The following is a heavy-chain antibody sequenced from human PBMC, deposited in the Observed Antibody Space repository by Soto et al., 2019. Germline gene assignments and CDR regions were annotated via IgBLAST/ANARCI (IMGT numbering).Heavy chain of an antibody. Sequence: PSETLSLTRRVSGDSINRDWWSWIGQPAGKGLEWIGRVYSSGTTDYNPSLNSRATMSVETSKNQFSLKLSSVTAADTAVYYCARDIGSYAYGEGYWGQGIQVTVS. J-gene: IGHJ4*02. CDR1: GDSINRDW. D-gene: IGHD3-10*01. V-gene: IGHV4-4*07. CDR3: ARDIGSYAYGEGY. CDR2: VYSSGTT.